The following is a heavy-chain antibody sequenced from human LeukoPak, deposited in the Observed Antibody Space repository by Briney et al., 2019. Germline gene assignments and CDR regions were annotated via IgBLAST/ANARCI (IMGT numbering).Heavy chain of an antibody. J-gene: IGHJ5*02. D-gene: IGHD2-8*02. V-gene: IGHV3-30*02. Sequence: GGSLRLSCAASGFTFSSYGLHWVRQAPGKGLEWVAFIGNDGSDQYGDSVMGRFTISRDNSKDTLYLQMNSLRAEDTAVYYCARVLTGSWDWFDPCGQGTLVTVSS. CDR2: IGNDGSDQ. CDR3: ARVLTGSWDWFDP. CDR1: GFTFSSYG.